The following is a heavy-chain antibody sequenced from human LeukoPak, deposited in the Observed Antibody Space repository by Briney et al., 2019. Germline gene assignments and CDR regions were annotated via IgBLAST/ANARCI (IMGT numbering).Heavy chain of an antibody. J-gene: IGHJ5*02. CDR1: GGSISSSSYY. CDR3: ARERYYSHWSDP. CDR2: IYYSGST. D-gene: IGHD2-21*01. Sequence: PSETLSLTCTVSGGSISSSSYYWGWIRQPPGKGLEWIGSIYYSGSTYYNPSLKSRVTISVDTSKNQFSLKLSSVTAADTAVYYCARERYYSHWSDPWGQGTLVTVSS. V-gene: IGHV4-39*07.